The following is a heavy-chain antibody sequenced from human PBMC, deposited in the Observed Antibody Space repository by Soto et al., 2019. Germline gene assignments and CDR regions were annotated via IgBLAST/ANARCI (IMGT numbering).Heavy chain of an antibody. CDR3: AKGGRQWLVTSDFNY. CDR2: VSHDGRKT. D-gene: IGHD6-19*01. V-gene: IGHV3-30*18. Sequence: VQLVESGGGVVQPGRSLRLSCAASGFTFSDYAMHWVRQAPGKGLEWVAVVSHDGRKTHYADSVKGRFTISRDSSKNTVSLERTSLIAEDTAVYYCAKGGRQWLVTSDFNYLGQGALVTVSS. CDR1: GFTFSDYA. J-gene: IGHJ4*02.